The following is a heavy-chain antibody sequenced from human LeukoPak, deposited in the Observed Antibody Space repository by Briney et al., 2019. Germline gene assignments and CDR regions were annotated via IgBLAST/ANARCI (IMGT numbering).Heavy chain of an antibody. J-gene: IGHJ4*02. V-gene: IGHV3-30*02. Sequence: GGSLRLSCAASGFTFSSYGMHWVRQAPGKGLEWVAFIRYDGSNKYYADSVKGRFTISRDNSKNTLYLQMNSLRAEDTAVYYCAKDLVRTFTIFGVVRHTADYWGQGTLVTVSS. CDR2: IRYDGSNK. CDR1: GFTFSSYG. CDR3: AKDLVRTFTIFGVVRHTADY. D-gene: IGHD3-3*01.